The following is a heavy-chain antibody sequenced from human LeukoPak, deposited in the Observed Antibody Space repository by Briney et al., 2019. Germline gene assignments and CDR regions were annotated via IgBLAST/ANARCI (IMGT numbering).Heavy chain of an antibody. Sequence: GGSLRLSCAASGFTFSSYGMHWVRQAPGKGLEWVAFIRYDGSNKYYADSVKGRFTISRDNSKNTLYLQMNSLRAEDTAVYYCARDRDRHSSGWRLGAFDIWGQGTMVTVSS. CDR2: IRYDGSNK. J-gene: IGHJ3*02. CDR1: GFTFSSYG. V-gene: IGHV3-30*02. D-gene: IGHD6-19*01. CDR3: ARDRDRHSSGWRLGAFDI.